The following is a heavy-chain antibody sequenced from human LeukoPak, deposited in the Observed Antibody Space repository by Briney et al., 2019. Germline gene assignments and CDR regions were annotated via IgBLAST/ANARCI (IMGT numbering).Heavy chain of an antibody. J-gene: IGHJ4*02. D-gene: IGHD3-22*01. Sequence: ASVKVSCKASGYTFGSYGITWVRQAPGQGLEWMGWISAYNGATSYAQKFQVRVTMTTDTSTTTAYMELRSLRSDDTAVYYCARDGAYHDSSGSYYGVGDDFWGQGTLVTVSS. CDR2: ISAYNGAT. CDR3: ARDGAYHDSSGSYYGVGDDF. V-gene: IGHV1-18*01. CDR1: GYTFGSYG.